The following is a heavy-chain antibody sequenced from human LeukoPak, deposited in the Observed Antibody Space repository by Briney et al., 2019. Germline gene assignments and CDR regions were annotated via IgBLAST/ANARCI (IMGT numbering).Heavy chain of an antibody. Sequence: KTSETLSLTCAVYGGSFSGYYWGWIRQPPGKGLEWIGSIYYSGSTYYNPSLKSRVTISVDTSKNQFSLKLSSVTAADTAVYYCARDRRYCSGGSCLSGGDYWGQGTLVTVSS. CDR1: GGSFSGYY. CDR2: IYYSGST. CDR3: ARDRRYCSGGSCLSGGDY. J-gene: IGHJ4*02. V-gene: IGHV4-34*01. D-gene: IGHD2-15*01.